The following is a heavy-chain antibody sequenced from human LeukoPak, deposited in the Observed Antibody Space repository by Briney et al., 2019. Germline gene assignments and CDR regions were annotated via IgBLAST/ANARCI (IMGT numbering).Heavy chain of an antibody. J-gene: IGHJ3*02. D-gene: IGHD3-22*01. CDR2: INTDGRTT. CDR1: GFTFSSYW. V-gene: IGHV3-74*01. CDR3: AKELVGYYDSSGPDAFDI. Sequence: GGSLRLSCAASGFTFSSYWMHWVRQAPGKGLVWVSRINTDGRTTTYADSVKGRFTISRDNAKNTLYLQMNSLRAEDAAVYYCAKELVGYYDSSGPDAFDIWGQGTMVTVSS.